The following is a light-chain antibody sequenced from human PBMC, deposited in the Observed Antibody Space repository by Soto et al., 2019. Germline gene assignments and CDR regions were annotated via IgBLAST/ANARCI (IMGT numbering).Light chain of an antibody. J-gene: IGKJ3*01. CDR2: DAS. CDR3: QHYDNLPLT. V-gene: IGKV1-33*01. Sequence: DIQMTQTPSSLSAFVGDRVTITCQASQDINNCLNWYHQKPGKAPKLLIYDASNLETGVPSRFSGSGSGTHFTFTISSLQPEDTATYYCQHYDNLPLTFGPGTKVEI. CDR1: QDINNC.